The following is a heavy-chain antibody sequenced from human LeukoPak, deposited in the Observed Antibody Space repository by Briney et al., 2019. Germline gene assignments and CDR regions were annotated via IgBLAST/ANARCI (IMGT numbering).Heavy chain of an antibody. CDR1: GFTFSSYW. CDR2: IKQDGSEK. J-gene: IGHJ1*01. V-gene: IGHV3-7*01. D-gene: IGHD1-26*01. Sequence: GGSLRLSCAASGFTFSSYWMSWVRQAPGKGLEWVANIKQDGSEKYYVDSVRGRFTTSRDNAKNSLYLQMNSLRAEDTAVYYCARARVGAPPIDHFQHWGQGTLVTVSS. CDR3: ARARVGAPPIDHFQH.